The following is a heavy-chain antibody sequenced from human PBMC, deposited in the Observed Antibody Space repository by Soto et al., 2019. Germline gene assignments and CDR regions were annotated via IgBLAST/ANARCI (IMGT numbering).Heavy chain of an antibody. Sequence: QVQLVQSGGEVKKPGASVKVSCRASGYTFSSHGITWVRQAPGQGLEWVGWISAYNGDTYYGQNFQGRVTMTTDTSTSTAYMELRSPRTDDTAVYYCARPLDYYYYAMDVWGQGTTVTVSS. CDR3: ARPLDYYYYAMDV. CDR1: GYTFSSHG. J-gene: IGHJ6*02. CDR2: ISAYNGDT. V-gene: IGHV1-18*01.